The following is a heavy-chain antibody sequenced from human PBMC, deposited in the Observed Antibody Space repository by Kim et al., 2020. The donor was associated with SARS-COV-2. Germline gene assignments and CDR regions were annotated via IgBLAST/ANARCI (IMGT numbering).Heavy chain of an antibody. CDR1: GGSISSSSYY. V-gene: IGHV4-39*01. D-gene: IGHD5-18*01. J-gene: IGHJ4*02. CDR3: ARHPTWIQLWFAENYFDY. CDR2: IYYSGST. Sequence: SETLSLTCTVSGGSISSSSYYWGWIRQPPGKGLEWIGSIYYSGSTYYNPSLKSRVTISVDTSKNQFSLKLSSVTAADTAVYYCARHPTWIQLWFAENYFDYWGQGTLVTVSS.